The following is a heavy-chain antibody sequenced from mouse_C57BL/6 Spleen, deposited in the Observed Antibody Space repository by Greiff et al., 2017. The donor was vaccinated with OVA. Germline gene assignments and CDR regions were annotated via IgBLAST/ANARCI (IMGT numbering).Heavy chain of an antibody. CDR3: ARMKNYDYDVGFAY. CDR2: IWWDDDK. V-gene: IGHV8-8*01. CDR1: GFSLSTFGMG. Sequence: QVQLKESGPGILQPSQTLSLTCSFSGFSLSTFGMGVGWIRQPSGKGLEWLAHIWWDDDKYYNPALKSRLTISKDTSKNQVFLKIANVDTADTATYYCARMKNYDYDVGFAYWGQGTLVTVSA. J-gene: IGHJ3*01. D-gene: IGHD2-4*01.